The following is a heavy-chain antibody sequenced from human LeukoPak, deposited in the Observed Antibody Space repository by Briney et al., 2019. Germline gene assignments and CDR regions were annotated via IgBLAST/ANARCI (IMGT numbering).Heavy chain of an antibody. V-gene: IGHV3-21*01. D-gene: IGHD1-26*01. CDR1: GFTFSSYS. CDR3: ARDRTRQWELLRNFDY. CDR2: ISSGSSYI. J-gene: IGHJ4*02. Sequence: GGSLRLSCAASGFTFSSYSMNWVRQAPGKGLEWVSSISSGSSYIYYADSVKGRFTISRDNAKNSLYLQMNSLRAEDTAVYYCARDRTRQWELLRNFDYWGRGTLVTVSS.